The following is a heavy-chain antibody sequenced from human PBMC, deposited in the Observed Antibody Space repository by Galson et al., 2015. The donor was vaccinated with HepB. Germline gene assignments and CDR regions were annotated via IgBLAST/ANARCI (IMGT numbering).Heavy chain of an antibody. CDR1: GGTFSSYA. V-gene: IGHV1-69*13. Sequence: SVKVSCKASGGTFSSYAISWVRQAPGQGLEWMGGIIPIFGTANYAQKFQGRVTITADESTSTAYMELSSLRSEDTAVYYCARDKRLEYGDYYGAFDYWGQGTLVTVSS. D-gene: IGHD4-17*01. J-gene: IGHJ4*02. CDR3: ARDKRLEYGDYYGAFDY. CDR2: IIPIFGTA.